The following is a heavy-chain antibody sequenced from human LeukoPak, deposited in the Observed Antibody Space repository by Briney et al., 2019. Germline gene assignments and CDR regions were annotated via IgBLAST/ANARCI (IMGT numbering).Heavy chain of an antibody. Sequence: ASVKVSCKASGYTFTGYYMHWVRQAPGQGLEWMGWINPNSGGTNYAQKFQGRVTMTRDTSISTAYMELSRLRSDDTAVYYCARGTGLRFLEWSFDYWGQGTLVTVSS. D-gene: IGHD3-3*01. V-gene: IGHV1-2*02. CDR2: INPNSGGT. J-gene: IGHJ4*02. CDR1: GYTFTGYY. CDR3: ARGTGLRFLEWSFDY.